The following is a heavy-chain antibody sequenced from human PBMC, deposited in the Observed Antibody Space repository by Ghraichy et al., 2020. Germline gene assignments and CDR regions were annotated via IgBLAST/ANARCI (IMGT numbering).Heavy chain of an antibody. D-gene: IGHD3-22*01. CDR3: AKDWDYYYDGSGYYFDS. CDR2: ITGSGGST. J-gene: IGHJ4*02. CDR1: GFTFRSYA. Sequence: GESLNISCAASGFTFRSYAMSWVRQVPGKGLEWVSGITGSGGSTYYADSVKGRFTISRDNSKNTLYLQMNSLRAEDTAVYYCAKDWDYYYDGSGYYFDSWGQGILVTVSS. V-gene: IGHV3-23*01.